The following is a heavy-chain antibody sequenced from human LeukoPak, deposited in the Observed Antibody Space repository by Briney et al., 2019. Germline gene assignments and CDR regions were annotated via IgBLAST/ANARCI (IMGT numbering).Heavy chain of an antibody. J-gene: IGHJ6*03. CDR2: IYLRVGT. CDR3: ARLPSMSSHSYYNFYLDV. D-gene: IGHD2/OR15-2a*01. Sequence: SETLSLTCAVPGGSFSNFYWSWVCEPPGKGLEWVCEIYLRVGTNYNPSLKSRVTISIDTSKNQFSLKLTSVTAADTAMYYCARLPSMSSHSYYNFYLDVWGKGTTVTISS. CDR1: GGSFSNFY. V-gene: IGHV4-34*01.